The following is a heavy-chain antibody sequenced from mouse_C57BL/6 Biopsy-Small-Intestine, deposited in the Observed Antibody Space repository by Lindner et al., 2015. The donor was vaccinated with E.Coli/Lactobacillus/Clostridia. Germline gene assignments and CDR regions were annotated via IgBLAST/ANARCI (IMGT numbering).Heavy chain of an antibody. J-gene: IGHJ4*01. CDR2: INPNNGGT. CDR3: ARSAYLYYYAMDY. Sequence: VQLQESGPELVKPGASVKISCKASGYTFTDYNMDWVKQSHGKSLEWIGDINPNNGGTIYNQKFKGKATLTVDKSSSTAYMELRSLTSEDTAVYYCARSAYLYYYAMDYWGQGTSVTVSS. D-gene: IGHD5-5*01. V-gene: IGHV1-18*01. CDR1: GYTFTDYN.